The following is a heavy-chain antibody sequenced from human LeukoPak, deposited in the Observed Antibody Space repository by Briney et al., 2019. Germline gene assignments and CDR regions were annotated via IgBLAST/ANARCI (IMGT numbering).Heavy chain of an antibody. J-gene: IGHJ6*02. D-gene: IGHD2-21*02. CDR2: ISSSGSTI. Sequence: QPGGSLRLSCAASGFTFSSYEMNWVRQAPGKGLEWVSYISSSGSTIYYADSVKGRFTISRDNAKNSLYLLMNSLRAEDTAVYYCARGGYCGGDCYYYYYYGMDVWGQGTTVTVSS. V-gene: IGHV3-48*03. CDR3: ARGGYCGGDCYYYYYYGMDV. CDR1: GFTFSSYE.